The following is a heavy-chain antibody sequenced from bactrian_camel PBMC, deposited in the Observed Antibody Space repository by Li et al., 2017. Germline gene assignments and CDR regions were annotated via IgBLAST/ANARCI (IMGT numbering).Heavy chain of an antibody. CDR2: ISSDGTT. D-gene: IGHD6*01. J-gene: IGHJ4*01. Sequence: VQLVESGGGSVQAGGSLKLSCVVSGSIFSMCAMGWYRQAPGKQPLERELIASISSDGTTTHTDSVKGRVTISQDYAKNTMYLQMNNLKTEDAAVYYCAPAGRSYVDIKCRARLGQGTQVTVS. CDR1: GSIFSMCA. V-gene: IGHV3S53*01.